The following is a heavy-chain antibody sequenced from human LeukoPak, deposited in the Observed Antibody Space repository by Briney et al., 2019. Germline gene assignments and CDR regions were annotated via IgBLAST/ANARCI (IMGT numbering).Heavy chain of an antibody. D-gene: IGHD6-13*01. CDR2: IYHTGSA. CDR1: DGSISNYY. CDR3: ALDSSSWGFDY. J-gene: IGHJ4*02. Sequence: SETLSLTCTVSDGSISNYYWSWIRQSPGKGLEFIGYIYHTGSANYNFSLKSRVTISVDTSKSQFSLRLTSVTAADTAVYYCALDSSSWGFDYWGQGALVTVSS. V-gene: IGHV4-59*01.